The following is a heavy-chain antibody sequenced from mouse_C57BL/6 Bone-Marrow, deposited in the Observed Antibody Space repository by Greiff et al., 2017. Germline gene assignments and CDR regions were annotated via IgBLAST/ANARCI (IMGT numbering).Heavy chain of an antibody. CDR2: IYPGDGST. V-gene: IGHV1-78*01. CDR3: ARSPIINTVGCFDY. Sequence: QVQLQQSDAELVKPGASVKLSCKASGYTFTDYTMHWVKQRPEQGLEWIGYIYPGDGSTKYNEKFKGKATCTADKSSSTAYMQLNSLTSEDSAVYFSARSPIINTVGCFDYWGQGTTLTVSS. CDR1: GYTFTDYT. D-gene: IGHD1-1*01. J-gene: IGHJ2*01.